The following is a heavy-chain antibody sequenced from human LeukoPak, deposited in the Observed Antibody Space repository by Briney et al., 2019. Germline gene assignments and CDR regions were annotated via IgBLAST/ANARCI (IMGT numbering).Heavy chain of an antibody. CDR1: RFIFSSYS. V-gene: IGHV3-21*01. Sequence: GGSLRLSCEASRFIFSSYSMNWVRQAPGKGLEWLSYISESSSHRYYADSVKGRFTISRDNAKNSLYLQINSLRAEDTAVYYCAKDPRYSSDYYGMDVWGQGTTVTVSS. J-gene: IGHJ6*02. CDR2: ISESSSHR. CDR3: AKDPRYSSDYYGMDV. D-gene: IGHD6-19*01.